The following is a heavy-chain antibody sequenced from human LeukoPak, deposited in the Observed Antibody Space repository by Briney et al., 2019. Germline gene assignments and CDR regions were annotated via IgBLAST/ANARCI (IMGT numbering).Heavy chain of an antibody. D-gene: IGHD3-16*01. CDR1: GFTFSDYY. CDR2: ISSSSGYT. CDR3: ASAQGLAADS. J-gene: IGHJ4*02. Sequence: GGSLRLSCAASGFTFSDYYMSWIRQAPGKGLEWVSYISSSSGYTNYADSVKGRFTISRDNANNALYLQMNSLRAEDTAVYYWASAQGLAADSWGQGTLVTVSS. V-gene: IGHV3-11*03.